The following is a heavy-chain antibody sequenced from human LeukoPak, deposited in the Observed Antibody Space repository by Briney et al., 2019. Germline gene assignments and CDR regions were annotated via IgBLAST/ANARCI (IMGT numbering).Heavy chain of an antibody. J-gene: IGHJ6*02. D-gene: IGHD5-12*01. CDR2: ISYDGSNK. CDR1: GFTFSSYG. CDR3: AKEESGYDSRYYGMDV. V-gene: IGHV3-30*18. Sequence: SGGYLRLSCAASGFTFSSYGMHWVRQAPGKGLEWVAVISYDGSNKYYADSVKGRFTISRDNSKNTLYPQMNSLRAEDTAVYYCAKEESGYDSRYYGMDVWGQGTTVTVSS.